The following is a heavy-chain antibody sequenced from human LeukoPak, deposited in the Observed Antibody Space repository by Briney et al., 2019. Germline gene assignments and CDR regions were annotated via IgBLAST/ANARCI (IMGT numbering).Heavy chain of an antibody. J-gene: IGHJ4*02. D-gene: IGHD6-19*01. CDR2: ISSSSSYI. CDR1: GFTFSSYS. Sequence: PGGSLRLSCAASGFTFSSYSMNWVRQAPGKGLEWVSSISSSSSYIYYADSVKGRFTIFRDNAKNSLYLQMNSLRAEDTAVYYCAKELTSSGFFDFWGQGILVTVSS. CDR3: AKELTSSGFFDF. V-gene: IGHV3-21*04.